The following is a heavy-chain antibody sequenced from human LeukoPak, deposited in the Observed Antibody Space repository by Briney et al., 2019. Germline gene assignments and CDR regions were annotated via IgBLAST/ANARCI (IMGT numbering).Heavy chain of an antibody. CDR3: AKVDSLDIVVVPAASFDY. Sequence: PGGSLRLSCAASGFTFSSYAMSWVRQAPGKGLEWVSAISGSGGSTYYADSVKGRFTISRDNSKNTLYLQMNSLRAEDTAVYYCAKVDSLDIVVVPAASFDYWGQGTLVTVSS. J-gene: IGHJ4*02. CDR1: GFTFSSYA. D-gene: IGHD2-2*01. CDR2: ISGSGGST. V-gene: IGHV3-23*01.